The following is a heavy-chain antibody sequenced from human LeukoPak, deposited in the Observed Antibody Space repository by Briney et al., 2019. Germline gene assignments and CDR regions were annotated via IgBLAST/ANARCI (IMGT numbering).Heavy chain of an antibody. D-gene: IGHD3-10*01. CDR2: IYYSGST. V-gene: IGHV4-39*01. CDR1: GGSISSSSYY. J-gene: IGHJ5*02. Sequence: SETLSLTCTVSGGSISSSSYYWGWIRQPPGKGLEWIGSIYYSGSTYYNPSLKSRVTISVDTSKNQFSLKLSSVTAADTAVYYCARLTMVRGPFDPWGQGTLATVSS. CDR3: ARLTMVRGPFDP.